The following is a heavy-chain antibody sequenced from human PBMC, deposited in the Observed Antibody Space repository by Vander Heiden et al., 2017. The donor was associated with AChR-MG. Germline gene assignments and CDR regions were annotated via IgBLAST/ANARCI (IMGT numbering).Heavy chain of an antibody. CDR2: ISSDGSNE. V-gene: IGHV3-30*18. CDR1: GFTFSTYG. CDR3: AKGEGWELFWD. J-gene: IGHJ4*02. Sequence: QVQLVESGEGLVQPGGSLRLSCAASGFTFSTYGMHWVRQAPGKGLEWVAIISSDGSNEYFADSVKGRFTISRDNSKNTLYLQMNSLRAEDTAVYYCAKGEGWELFWDWGQGTLVTVSS. D-gene: IGHD1-26*01.